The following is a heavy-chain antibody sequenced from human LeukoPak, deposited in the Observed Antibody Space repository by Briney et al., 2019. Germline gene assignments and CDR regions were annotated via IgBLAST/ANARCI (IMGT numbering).Heavy chain of an antibody. CDR3: ATEGYNSSWYGPNWFDP. Sequence: ASVKVSCKVSGYTLTELSMHWVRQAPGKGLEWMGGFDPEDGETIYAQKFQGRVTMTEDTSTDTAYMELSSLRSEDTAVYYCATEGYNSSWYGPNWFDPWGQGTLVTVSS. D-gene: IGHD6-13*01. J-gene: IGHJ5*02. V-gene: IGHV1-24*01. CDR1: GYTLTELS. CDR2: FDPEDGET.